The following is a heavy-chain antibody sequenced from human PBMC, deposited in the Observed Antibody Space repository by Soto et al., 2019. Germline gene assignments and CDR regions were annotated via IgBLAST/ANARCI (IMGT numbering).Heavy chain of an antibody. Sequence: GGSLRLSCAASGFTFSSYGMHWVRQAPGKGLEWVAVISYDGNNKYYADSVKGRFTISRDNSKNTLYLQMNSLRAEDTAVYYCAEGSGTTSAHFDYWSQGTLVTVSS. CDR1: GFTFSSYG. J-gene: IGHJ4*02. CDR2: ISYDGNNK. D-gene: IGHD1-7*01. V-gene: IGHV3-30*03. CDR3: AEGSGTTSAHFDY.